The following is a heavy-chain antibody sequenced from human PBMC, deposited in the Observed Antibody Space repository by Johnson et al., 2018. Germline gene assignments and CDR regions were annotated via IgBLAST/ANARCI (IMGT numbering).Heavy chain of an antibody. CDR2: ISGSGGRT. J-gene: IGHJ3*02. D-gene: IGHD1/OR15-1a*01. Sequence: VQLVESGGGLVQPGGPLRLSCAASGFTFSNYVMSWVRQAPGKGLEWVSGISGSGGRTYYADSVKGRFTIARDNSNNTRYLQMNSLRAADTAVCYCAKDRTASSGDAFDIWGQGKMVSVSS. V-gene: IGHV3-23*04. CDR3: AKDRTASSGDAFDI. CDR1: GFTFSNYV.